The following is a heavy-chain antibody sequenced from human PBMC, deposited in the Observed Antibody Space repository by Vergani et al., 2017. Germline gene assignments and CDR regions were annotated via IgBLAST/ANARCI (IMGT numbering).Heavy chain of an antibody. CDR1: GFTFSSYA. V-gene: IGHV3-23*01. CDR3: AKDGRENSDYGYFDY. D-gene: IGHD4-17*01. CDR2: ISGSGGTT. J-gene: IGHJ4*02. Sequence: EVQLLESGGGLVQPGGSLRLSCAASGFTFSSYAMNWVRQAPGKGLEWVSTISGSGGTTYYADSVKGRFTISRDNSKSTLFLQMNSLRAEDTAIFYCAKDGRENSDYGYFDYWGQGTLVTVSS.